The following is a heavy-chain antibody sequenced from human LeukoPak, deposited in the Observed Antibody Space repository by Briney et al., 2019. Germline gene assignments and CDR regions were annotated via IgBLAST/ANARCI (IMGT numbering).Heavy chain of an antibody. CDR3: ARVSSDDSMVDY. V-gene: IGHV1-18*04. CDR1: GYTFTGYY. Sequence: ASVKVSCKASGYTFTGYYMHWVRQAPGQGLEWMGWISAYNGNTNYAQKLQGRVTMTTDTSTSTAYMELRSLRSDDTAVYYCARVSSDDSMVDYWGQGTLVTVSS. CDR2: ISAYNGNT. D-gene: IGHD2/OR15-2a*01. J-gene: IGHJ4*02.